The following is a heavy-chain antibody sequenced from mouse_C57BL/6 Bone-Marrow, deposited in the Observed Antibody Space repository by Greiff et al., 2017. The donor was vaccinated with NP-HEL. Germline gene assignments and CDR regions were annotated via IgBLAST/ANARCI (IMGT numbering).Heavy chain of an antibody. CDR3: AILPWFAY. Sequence: QVQLQQSAAELARPGASVKLSCKASGYTFTSYGISWVKQRTGQGLEWIGEIYPRSGNTYYNEKFKGKATLTADKSSSTAYMELRSLTSEDSAVYFCAILPWFAYWGQGTLVTVSA. CDR1: GYTFTSYG. V-gene: IGHV1-81*01. D-gene: IGHD2-10*01. CDR2: IYPRSGNT. J-gene: IGHJ3*01.